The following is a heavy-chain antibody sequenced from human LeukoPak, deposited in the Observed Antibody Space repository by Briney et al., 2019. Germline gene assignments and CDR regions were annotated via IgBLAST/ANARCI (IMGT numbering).Heavy chain of an antibody. Sequence: SETLSLTCTVSGGSISSYYWSWIRQPPGKGLEWIGYIYYSGSTNYNPSLKSRVTISVDTSKNQFSLKLSSVTAADTAVYYCARARITGTTEAFDIWGQGTMVPVSS. V-gene: IGHV4-59*01. J-gene: IGHJ3*02. CDR2: IYYSGST. D-gene: IGHD1-7*01. CDR1: GGSISSYY. CDR3: ARARITGTTEAFDI.